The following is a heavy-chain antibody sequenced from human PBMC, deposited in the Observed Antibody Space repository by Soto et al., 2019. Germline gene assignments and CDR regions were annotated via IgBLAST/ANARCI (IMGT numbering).Heavy chain of an antibody. J-gene: IGHJ6*02. CDR2: ITSDGRGT. Sequence: GGSLRLSCAASGLIFSDYWMHWVRQAPGKGPLWVSRITSDGRGTVYADSVKGRFTISRDNAKNTLYLQINSLRVEDTGVYYCASAYGMEVWGQGTTVTVSS. V-gene: IGHV3-74*01. CDR1: GLIFSDYW. CDR3: ASAYGMEV. D-gene: IGHD3-16*01.